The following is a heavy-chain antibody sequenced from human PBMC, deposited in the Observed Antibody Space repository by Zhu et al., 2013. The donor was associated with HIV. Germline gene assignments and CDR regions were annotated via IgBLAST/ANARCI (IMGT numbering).Heavy chain of an antibody. D-gene: IGHD2-2*01. CDR3: ARPGGDCSSTSCSLEYYYYYYGMDV. CDR1: GYTFTSYD. V-gene: IGHV1-8*01. Sequence: QVQLVQSGAEVKKPGASVKVSCKASGYTFTSYDINWVRQATGQGLEWMGWMNPNSGNTGYAQKFQGRVTMTRNTSISTAYMELSSLRSEDTAVYYCARPGGDCSSTSCSLEYYYYYYGMDVWGQGTTVTVSS. CDR2: MNPNSGNT. J-gene: IGHJ6*02.